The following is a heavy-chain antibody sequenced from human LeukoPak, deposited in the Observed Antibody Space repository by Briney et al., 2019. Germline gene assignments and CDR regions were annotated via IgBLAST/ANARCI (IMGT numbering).Heavy chain of an antibody. Sequence: PSQTLSLTCTVSGGSISSGSYYWSWVRQPAGKGLEWIGRIYTSGSTNYNPSLKSRVTISVDTSKNQFSLKLSSVTAADTAVYYCATGDYGGNPRYYGMDVWGQGTTVTVSS. J-gene: IGHJ6*02. CDR2: IYTSGST. CDR3: ATGDYGGNPRYYGMDV. CDR1: GGSISSGSYY. V-gene: IGHV4-61*02. D-gene: IGHD4-23*01.